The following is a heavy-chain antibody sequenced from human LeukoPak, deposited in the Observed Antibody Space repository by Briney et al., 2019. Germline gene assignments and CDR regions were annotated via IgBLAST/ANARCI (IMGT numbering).Heavy chain of an antibody. J-gene: IGHJ6*02. V-gene: IGHV4-34*01. CDR2: INHSGST. CDR1: GGSFSGYY. Sequence: ASETLSLTCAVYGGSFSGYYWSWIRQPPGKGLEWIGEINHSGSTNYNPSLKSRVTISVDTSKNQFSLKLSSVTAADTAVYYRARMAVDIVATINYYYYGMDVWGQGTTVTVSS. CDR3: ARMAVDIVATINYYYYGMDV. D-gene: IGHD5-12*01.